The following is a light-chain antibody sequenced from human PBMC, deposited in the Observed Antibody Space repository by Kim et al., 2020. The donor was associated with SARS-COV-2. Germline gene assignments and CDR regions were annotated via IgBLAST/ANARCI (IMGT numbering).Light chain of an antibody. V-gene: IGKV1-5*01. CDR2: DAT. Sequence: DIQMTQSPSTLSASVGDRVTITCRASQSIRSWLAWYQQKPGKAPKVLIYDATSLESGVPSRFSGSGSGTEFTLTISSLQPDDFATYYCQQYNSISRTFGQGTKVDIK. J-gene: IGKJ1*01. CDR1: QSIRSW. CDR3: QQYNSISRT.